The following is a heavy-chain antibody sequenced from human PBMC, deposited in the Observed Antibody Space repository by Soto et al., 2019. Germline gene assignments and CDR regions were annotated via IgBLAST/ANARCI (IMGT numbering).Heavy chain of an antibody. CDR3: ARDLGYYDSSGYFDY. D-gene: IGHD3-22*01. V-gene: IGHV3-11*01. CDR1: GFTFSDYY. CDR2: ISSSDTII. Sequence: GGSLRLSCAASGFTFSDYYMSWSRQAPGKGLEWVSYISSSDTIISYADSVKGRFTISRDNAKNSLYLQMNSLRAEDTAVYYCARDLGYYDSSGYFDYWSREPWSPSPQ. J-gene: IGHJ4*02.